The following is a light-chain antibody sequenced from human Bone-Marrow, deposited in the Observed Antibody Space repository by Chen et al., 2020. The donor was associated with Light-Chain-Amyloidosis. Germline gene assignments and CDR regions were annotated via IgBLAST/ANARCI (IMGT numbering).Light chain of an antibody. CDR1: QSVGSTY. Sequence: IVLTQSPGTLSLSPGEIATLSCRASQSVGSTYVAWYQQKPGQAPRVLIYSASSRATDIPDRFRGSGSGTDFTLTINRLEPEDFAFYFCQQYDSFPWTFGQGTNVEIK. CDR2: SAS. J-gene: IGKJ1*01. V-gene: IGKV3-20*01. CDR3: QQYDSFPWT.